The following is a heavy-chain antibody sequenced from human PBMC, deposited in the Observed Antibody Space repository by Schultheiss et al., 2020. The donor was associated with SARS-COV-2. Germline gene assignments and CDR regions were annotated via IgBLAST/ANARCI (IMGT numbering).Heavy chain of an antibody. CDR1: GFTFSDYY. V-gene: IGHV3-11*06. J-gene: IGHJ4*02. D-gene: IGHD1-1*01. Sequence: GGSLRLSCAASGFTFSDYYMSWIRQAPGKGLEWVSYISSSSSYTNYADSVKGRFTISRDNAKNSLYLQMNSLRAEDTAVYYCASFNWNDNFDYWGQGTLVTVSS. CDR3: ASFNWNDNFDY. CDR2: ISSSSSYT.